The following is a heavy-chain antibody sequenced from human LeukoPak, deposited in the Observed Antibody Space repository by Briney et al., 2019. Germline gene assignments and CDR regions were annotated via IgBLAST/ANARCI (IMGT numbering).Heavy chain of an antibody. CDR1: GFTFSSYW. V-gene: IGHV3-7*01. CDR2: MKQDGSEK. CDR3: ARDGRPDFWGGYYQAFDY. Sequence: PGGSLRLSCAASGFTFSSYWMSWVRQAPGKGLEWVANMKQDGSEKYYVDSVKGRFTISRDNAKNSLYLQMNSLRAEDTAVYYCARDGRPDFWGGYYQAFDYWGQGTLVTVSS. J-gene: IGHJ4*02. D-gene: IGHD3-3*01.